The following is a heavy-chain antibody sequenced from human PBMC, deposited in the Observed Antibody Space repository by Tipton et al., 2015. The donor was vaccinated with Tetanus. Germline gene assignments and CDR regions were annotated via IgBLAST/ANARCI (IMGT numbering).Heavy chain of an antibody. CDR1: GGSISSYY. V-gene: IGHV4-4*07. Sequence: TLSLTCIVSGGSISSYYWNWIRQPAGKGLEWIGRFYSSESTNYNPSLKSRVTMSVDTSKNQLSLRLPSVTAADTAVYYCARAATGTADFDSWGQGTLVTVSS. D-gene: IGHD3-9*01. CDR2: FYSSEST. J-gene: IGHJ4*02. CDR3: ARAATGTADFDS.